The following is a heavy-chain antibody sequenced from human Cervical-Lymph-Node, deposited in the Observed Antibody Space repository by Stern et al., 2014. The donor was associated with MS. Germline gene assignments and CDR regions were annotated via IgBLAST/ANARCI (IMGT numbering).Heavy chain of an antibody. J-gene: IGHJ4*02. CDR1: GYTFTHYA. D-gene: IGHD6-13*01. CDR3: ARGYSTTYLDY. Sequence: QLQLVHSGPEVKKPGPSVNVSSKASGYTFTHYALHWVRQAPAQRPQWMGWIHPGNGDAKYSQNFQDRVTITRDTSANTVYMELRSLRVEDTAMYYCARGYSTTYLDYWGQGTLVTVSS. V-gene: IGHV1-3*01. CDR2: IHPGNGDA.